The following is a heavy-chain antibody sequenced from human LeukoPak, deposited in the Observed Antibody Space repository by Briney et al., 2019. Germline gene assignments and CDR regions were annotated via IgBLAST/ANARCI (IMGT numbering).Heavy chain of an antibody. D-gene: IGHD3-10*01. CDR1: GFAFSSYW. CDR3: ARDLDGSGSYHWFDP. CDR2: INGDGSIT. V-gene: IGHV3-74*03. J-gene: IGHJ5*02. Sequence: GGSLRLSCAASGFAFSSYWMHWVRQAPGKGLVWISRINGDGSITTYADSVKGRFTISRDNAKNTLYLEMNSLRVEDMAVYYCARDLDGSGSYHWFDPWGQGTLVTVSS.